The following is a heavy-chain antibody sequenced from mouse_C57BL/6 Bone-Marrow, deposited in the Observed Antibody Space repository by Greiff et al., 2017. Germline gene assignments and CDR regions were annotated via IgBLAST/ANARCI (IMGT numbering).Heavy chain of an antibody. V-gene: IGHV2-3*01. CDR3: AKSDYYGSSFHWYFDV. CDR1: GFPLPSYG. CDR2: IWGYGST. Sequence: VKLMESGPGLVAPSQSLSITCTVSGFPLPSYGVSWFRQPPGKGLEWLGVIWGYGSTNSHSALISRLSISKDNSKGQVFLKLNSRQPDDTATYYCAKSDYYGSSFHWYFDVWGTGTTVTVSS. D-gene: IGHD1-1*01. J-gene: IGHJ1*03.